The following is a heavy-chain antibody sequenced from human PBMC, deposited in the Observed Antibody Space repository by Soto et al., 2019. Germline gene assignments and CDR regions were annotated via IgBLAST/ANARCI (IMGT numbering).Heavy chain of an antibody. Sequence: QVQLVQSGAEVKKPGASVKVSCKASGYTFTSYDINWVRQATGQGLEWMGWMNPNSGNTGYAQKFQGRVTMTRNTSLSKAYMELNSLRSEDTAEYYCAGGNPGIVLEPAVPSFNDYWGQGTLVTVSS. D-gene: IGHD2-2*01. CDR3: AGGNPGIVLEPAVPSFNDY. J-gene: IGHJ4*02. CDR2: MNPNSGNT. CDR1: GYTFTSYD. V-gene: IGHV1-8*01.